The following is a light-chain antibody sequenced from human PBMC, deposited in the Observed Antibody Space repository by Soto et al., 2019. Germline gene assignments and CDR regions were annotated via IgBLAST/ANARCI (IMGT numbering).Light chain of an antibody. Sequence: EIVLTQSPATLSLSPGERATLSCRASQSVSSFLAWYQQKPGQAPRLLLYDASNRATGTPARFSGSGSGTDFTLPISSLEPEDFAVYYCQQRSNWPRTFGQGTKVEIK. J-gene: IGKJ1*01. V-gene: IGKV3-11*01. CDR2: DAS. CDR1: QSVSSF. CDR3: QQRSNWPRT.